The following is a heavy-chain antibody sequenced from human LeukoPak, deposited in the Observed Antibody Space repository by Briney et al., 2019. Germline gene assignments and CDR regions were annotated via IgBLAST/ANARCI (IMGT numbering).Heavy chain of an antibody. CDR2: IYHSGST. Sequence: SETLSLTCTVSGGSISSSSYYWGWIRQPPGKGLEWIGSIYHSGSTYYNPSLKSRVTISVDTSKNQFSLKLSSVTAADTAVYYCARDTRDSASGYYYGMDVWGQGTTVTVSS. J-gene: IGHJ6*02. CDR3: ARDTRDSASGYYYGMDV. CDR1: GGSISSSSYY. V-gene: IGHV4-39*07. D-gene: IGHD3-22*01.